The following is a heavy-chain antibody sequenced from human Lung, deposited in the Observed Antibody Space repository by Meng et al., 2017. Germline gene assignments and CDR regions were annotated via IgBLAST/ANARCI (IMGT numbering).Heavy chain of an antibody. J-gene: IGHJ2*01. CDR1: VCPIKSSNYY. V-gene: IGHV4-30-4*01. Sequence: LTCTYSVCPIKSSNYYCSLIRHPPGKGLDWSGYIYTIWSTYYNPSLKSRITISVDTSKNQFSLKLSSVTAADTAVYYCARGQKGYFDLWGRGTLVTVSS. CDR2: IYTIWST. CDR3: ARGQKGYFDL.